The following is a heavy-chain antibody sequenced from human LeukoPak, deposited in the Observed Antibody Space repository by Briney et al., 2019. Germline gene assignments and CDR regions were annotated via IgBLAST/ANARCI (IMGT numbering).Heavy chain of an antibody. J-gene: IGHJ3*02. CDR2: ISSSGSTI. CDR3: ARERGYYYDRDAFDI. CDR1: GFTFSDYY. Sequence: GGSLRLSCAASGFTFSDYYMSWIRQAPGKGLEWVSYISSSGSTIYYADSVKGRFTISRDNAKNSLYLQMNSLRAEDTAVYYCARERGYYYDRDAFDIWGQGTMVTVSS. V-gene: IGHV3-11*01. D-gene: IGHD3-22*01.